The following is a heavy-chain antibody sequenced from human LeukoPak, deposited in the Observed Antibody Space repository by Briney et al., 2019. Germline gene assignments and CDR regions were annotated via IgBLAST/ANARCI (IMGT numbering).Heavy chain of an antibody. J-gene: IGHJ4*02. CDR1: GFTFSSYG. CDR3: AKGPSPFDY. CDR2: ISYDGSNK. Sequence: GGSLRLSCAASGFTFSSYGMHWVRQAPGKGLEWVAVISYDGSNKYYADSVKGRFTISRDNSKNTLYLQMNSPRAEDTAVYYCAKGPSPFDYWGQGTLVTVSS. V-gene: IGHV3-30*18.